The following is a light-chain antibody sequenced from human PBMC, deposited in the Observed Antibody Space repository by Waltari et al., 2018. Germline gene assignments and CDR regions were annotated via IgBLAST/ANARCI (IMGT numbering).Light chain of an antibody. CDR2: EAS. J-gene: IGKJ2*01. CDR1: RGVGGL. V-gene: IGKV1-5*01. CDR3: QQYNDLYS. Sequence: DIQITQSPSALSASVGDTVTINCRTSRGVGGLMAWFQQKPDKAPRLLIYEASALADGVPSRFSGSGSATEFTLTISGLQPDDFATYYCQQYNDLYSFGRGTKLEI.